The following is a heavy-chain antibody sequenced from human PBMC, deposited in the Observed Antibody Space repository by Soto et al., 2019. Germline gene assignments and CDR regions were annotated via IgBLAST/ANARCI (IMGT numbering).Heavy chain of an antibody. V-gene: IGHV1-18*01. CDR2: ISSYNGDT. D-gene: IGHD1-26*01. J-gene: IGHJ4*02. CDR1: GYTFTNYD. CDR3: ARGWELEY. Sequence: QVQLVQSGAELKKPGASVKVSCKTSGYTFTNYDLTWVRQAPGQGLEWMGSISSYNGDTNYAQKLQGRVILTTDTSTTTAYMELTSLTSDYTAVYFCARGWELEYWGQGTLVSVSS.